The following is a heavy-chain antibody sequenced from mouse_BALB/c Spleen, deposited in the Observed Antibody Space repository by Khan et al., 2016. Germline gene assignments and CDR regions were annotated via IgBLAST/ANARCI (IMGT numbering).Heavy chain of an antibody. CDR2: INPDSSTI. Sequence: EVKLLESGGGLVQPGGSLKLSCAASGFDFSSYWMSWVRQAPGKGLEWIGEINPDSSTINYTPSLTAKFIISRDNAKHTLYLQLSKVRSEDTALYYCASAGYYGYLAYWGQGTLVTVSA. D-gene: IGHD1-1*01. J-gene: IGHJ3*01. CDR3: ASAGYYGYLAY. V-gene: IGHV4-1*02. CDR1: GFDFSSYW.